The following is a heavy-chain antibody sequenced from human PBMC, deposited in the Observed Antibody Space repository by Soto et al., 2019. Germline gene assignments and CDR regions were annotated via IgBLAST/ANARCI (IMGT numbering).Heavy chain of an antibody. CDR1: GGSITSKNW. Sequence: SETLSLSCTFSGGSITSKNWWSWVRHPPGKGLEWIGEIYHSGSANYNPSLKSRATISLDKSKSQFSLQLTSVTAADKAIYYCVRDRGAVWGNPRKRAPRFDSWGQGIPVT. CDR2: IYHSGSA. CDR3: VRDRGAVWGNPRKRAPRFDS. D-gene: IGHD3-16*01. V-gene: IGHV4-4*02. J-gene: IGHJ4*02.